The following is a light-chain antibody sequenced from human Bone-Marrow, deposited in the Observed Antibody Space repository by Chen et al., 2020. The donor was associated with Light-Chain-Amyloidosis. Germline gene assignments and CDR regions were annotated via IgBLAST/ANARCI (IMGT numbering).Light chain of an antibody. V-gene: IGKV1-5*03. CDR3: QQYRSYYRT. J-gene: IGKJ1*01. CDR2: KAS. Sequence: DIQLHPSPSPLSASVGDRVTITCRASQSISTWLAWSQQKPGKAPNLLIYKASSLQSGFPSRFSGSGSGTEFTLTISSLQPDEFATYYCQQYRSYYRTFGQGTKVEIK. CDR1: QSISTW.